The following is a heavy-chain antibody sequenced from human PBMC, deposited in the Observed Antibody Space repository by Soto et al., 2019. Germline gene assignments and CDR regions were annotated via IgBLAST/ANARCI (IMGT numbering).Heavy chain of an antibody. CDR2: ISGSGGST. Sequence: GGSLRLSCAASGFTFSSYAMSWVRQAPGKGLEWVSAISGSGGSTYYADSVKGRFTISRDNSKNTLYLQMNSLRAEDTAVYYCAKVSLGALTFTDYYYYGLDVWGQGTTVTVSS. D-gene: IGHD1-26*01. CDR1: GFTFSSYA. V-gene: IGHV3-23*01. J-gene: IGHJ6*02. CDR3: AKVSLGALTFTDYYYYGLDV.